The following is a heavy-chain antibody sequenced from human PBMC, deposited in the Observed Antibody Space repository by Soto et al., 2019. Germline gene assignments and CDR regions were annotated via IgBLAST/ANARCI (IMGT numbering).Heavy chain of an antibody. V-gene: IGHV3-23*01. Sequence: VQLLESGGGLIQPGGSLRLSCAASGFTFRSNAMSWVRQAPGKGLEWVSSIRGSGGSTFYADSVKGRVTISRDNSKKTLYLQMNSLRAEDTAVYYCAKDPGSVLDAFDIWGQGTRVPVSS. CDR2: IRGSGGST. J-gene: IGHJ3*02. CDR1: GFTFRSNA. CDR3: AKDPGSVLDAFDI. D-gene: IGHD3-10*01.